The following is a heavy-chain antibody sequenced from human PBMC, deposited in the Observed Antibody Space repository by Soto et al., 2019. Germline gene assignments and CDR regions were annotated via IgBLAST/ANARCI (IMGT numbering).Heavy chain of an antibody. CDR3: ARGQYSSGGGYFDY. Sequence: EVQLVESGGGLVQPGGSLRLSCAASGFTFSSYKMNWVRQAPGKGLEWVSYISSSGSTRYYADSVKGRFTISRDNAKNSRYRQMNGLRAEDSAVYYWARGQYSSGGGYFDYWGQETLVTVSS. CDR2: ISSSGSTR. J-gene: IGHJ4*02. D-gene: IGHD6-19*01. CDR1: GFTFSSYK. V-gene: IGHV3-48*03.